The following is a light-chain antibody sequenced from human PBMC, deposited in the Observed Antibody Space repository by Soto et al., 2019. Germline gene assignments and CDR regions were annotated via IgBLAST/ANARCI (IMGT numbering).Light chain of an antibody. Sequence: DIPMTQSPSTLSASVGDRVTITCRASQSMNDWLAWFQQKPGKAPKVLIYDASSLQSGVPSRFSGSGSGTEFTLTIDGLQPDDVATYYCLRYNAFSRTFGQGTKVEL. J-gene: IGKJ1*01. CDR1: QSMNDW. CDR3: LRYNAFSRT. V-gene: IGKV1-5*01. CDR2: DAS.